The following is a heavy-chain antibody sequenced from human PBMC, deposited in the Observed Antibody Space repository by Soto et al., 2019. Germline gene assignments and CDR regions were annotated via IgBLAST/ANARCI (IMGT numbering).Heavy chain of an antibody. CDR1: GVTVRNFV. Sequence: GGSLIISCAASGVTVRNFVMHWVRQAPGKGLEWVAAMSYDGTKQYYVDSVKGRFTISRDNSRNTLFLQLNILRDEDTAVYYCAKEYGSTWIDHWGQGTPVTVSS. CDR2: MSYDGTKQ. V-gene: IGHV3-30*18. CDR3: AKEYGSTWIDH. D-gene: IGHD6-13*01. J-gene: IGHJ4*02.